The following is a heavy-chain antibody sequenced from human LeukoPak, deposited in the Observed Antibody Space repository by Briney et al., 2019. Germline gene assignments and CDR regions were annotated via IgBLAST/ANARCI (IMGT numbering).Heavy chain of an antibody. D-gene: IGHD2-2*01. V-gene: IGHV4-39*01. Sequence: PSETLSLTCTVSGGSISSSSYYWGWLRQPPGMGLDWIGSIYYSGSTYYNSALKSRITISVDTSKTQFSLKLISVTAADTAVYYCARQLGYCSSTSGYADKVDYWGQGTLVTVSS. CDR1: GGSISSSSYY. CDR2: IYYSGST. CDR3: ARQLGYCSSTSGYADKVDY. J-gene: IGHJ4*02.